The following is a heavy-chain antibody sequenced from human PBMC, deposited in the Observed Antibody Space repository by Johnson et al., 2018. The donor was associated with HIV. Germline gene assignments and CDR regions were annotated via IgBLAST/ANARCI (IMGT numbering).Heavy chain of an antibody. J-gene: IGHJ3*01. CDR3: AREPMDCGGDCWGVFDL. V-gene: IGHV3-30*03. CDR1: GFTFSSYG. CDR2: ISYDGSDK. D-gene: IGHD2-21*02. Sequence: VQLVESGGGVVQPGRSLRLSCAASGFTFSSYGMNWVRQAPGKGLEWVAVISYDGSDKYYADSVKGRFTISRDNSKNTLSLQMNSLRAEDMALYYCAREPMDCGGDCWGVFDLWGQGRMVTVSS.